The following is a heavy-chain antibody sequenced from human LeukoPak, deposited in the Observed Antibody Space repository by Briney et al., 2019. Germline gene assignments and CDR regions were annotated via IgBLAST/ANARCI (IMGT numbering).Heavy chain of an antibody. J-gene: IGHJ2*01. CDR2: IYYSGST. D-gene: IGHD2/OR15-2a*01. CDR3: ARAFRARYFDL. CDR1: GGSITTSSYY. Sequence: SETLSLTCTVSGGSITTSSYYWGWIRQPPGKGLEWIGIIYYSGSTYYNPSLKGRVTISVDTSKNQFSLKLSSVTAADTAVYYCARAFRARYFDLWGQGTLVTVSS. V-gene: IGHV4-39*01.